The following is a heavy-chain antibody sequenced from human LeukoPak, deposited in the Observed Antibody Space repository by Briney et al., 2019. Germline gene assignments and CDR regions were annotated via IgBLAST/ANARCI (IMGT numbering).Heavy chain of an antibody. V-gene: IGHV4-61*01. CDR2: IYYSGST. Sequence: PSETLSLTCSVSGGSVSSFSHYWSWLRQPPGKGLEWIVYIYYSGSTNYNPFLRSRVTISVDTSKNQFSLKLRSLPAADTAVYYCARRYYFDNTFHYWGQGSLVPVYS. J-gene: IGHJ4*02. CDR3: ARRYYFDNTFHY. CDR1: GGSVSSFSHY. D-gene: IGHD3-22*01.